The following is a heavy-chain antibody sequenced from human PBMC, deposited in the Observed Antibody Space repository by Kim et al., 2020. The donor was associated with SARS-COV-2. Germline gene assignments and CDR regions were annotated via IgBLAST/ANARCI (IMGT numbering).Heavy chain of an antibody. Sequence: SETLSLTCTVSGGSISSSSYYWGWIRQPPGKGLEWIGSIYYSGSTYYNPSLKSRVTISVDTSKNQFSLKLSSVTAADTAVYYCARLSAIAAAGYYFDYWGQGTLVTVSS. J-gene: IGHJ4*02. CDR2: IYYSGST. CDR3: ARLSAIAAAGYYFDY. CDR1: GGSISSSSYY. D-gene: IGHD6-13*01. V-gene: IGHV4-39*01.